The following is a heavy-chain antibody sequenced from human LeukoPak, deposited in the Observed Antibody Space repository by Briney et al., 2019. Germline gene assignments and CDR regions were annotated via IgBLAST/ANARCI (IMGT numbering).Heavy chain of an antibody. J-gene: IGHJ4*02. CDR3: AKGVGYCSGGSCQQFDY. CDR1: GFTFSSYA. V-gene: IGHV3-23*01. Sequence: GGSLRLSWAASGFTFSSYAMSWVRQAPGKGLEWVSAISGSGGSTYYADSVKGRFTISRDNSKNTLYLQMNSLRAEDTAVYYCAKGVGYCSGGSCQQFDYWGQGTLVTVSS. D-gene: IGHD2-15*01. CDR2: ISGSGGST.